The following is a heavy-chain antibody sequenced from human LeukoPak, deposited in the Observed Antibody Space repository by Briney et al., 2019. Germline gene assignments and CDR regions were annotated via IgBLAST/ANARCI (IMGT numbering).Heavy chain of an antibody. D-gene: IGHD6-13*01. J-gene: IGHJ6*03. V-gene: IGHV3-23*01. Sequence: PEGSLRLSCAASGFTFSSYAMSWVRQAPGKGLEWVSAISGSGDSTYYADSVKGRFTISRDNSKNTLYLQMNRLRAEDTAVYYCAKDRVAAVYYYMDVWGKGTTVTVSS. CDR1: GFTFSSYA. CDR2: ISGSGDST. CDR3: AKDRVAAVYYYMDV.